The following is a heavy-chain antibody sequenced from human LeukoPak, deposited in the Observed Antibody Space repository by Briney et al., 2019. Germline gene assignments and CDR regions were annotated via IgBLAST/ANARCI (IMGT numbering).Heavy chain of an antibody. D-gene: IGHD3-9*01. CDR1: GGSITSSSYY. CDR2: FYYSGNT. J-gene: IGHJ4*02. V-gene: IGHV4-39*07. CDR3: AKTKLDWLLFDF. Sequence: SETLSLTCTVSGGSITSSSYYWGWIRQPPGKGLEWIGSFYYSGNTYYSPSLQSRVTMSLDTSKSQFYLRLTSVTAADTALYYCAKTKLDWLLFDFWGQGILVTVSS.